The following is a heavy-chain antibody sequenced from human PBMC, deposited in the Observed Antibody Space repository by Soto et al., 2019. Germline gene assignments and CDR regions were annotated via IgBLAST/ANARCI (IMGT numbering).Heavy chain of an antibody. CDR1: GGTFSSCA. Sequence: SVKVSCKASGGTFSSCAISWVRQAPGQGLEWMGGIIPIFGTANYAQKFQGRVTITADESTSTAYMELSSLRSEDTAVYYCAVRSTPYYYGMDVWGQGTTVTVS. CDR2: IIPIFGTA. J-gene: IGHJ6*02. V-gene: IGHV1-69*13. CDR3: AVRSTPYYYGMDV.